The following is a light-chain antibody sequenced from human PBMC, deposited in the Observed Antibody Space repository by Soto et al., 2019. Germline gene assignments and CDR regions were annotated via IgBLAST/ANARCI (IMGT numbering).Light chain of an antibody. J-gene: IGKJ4*01. CDR1: QSVSSY. CDR2: DAS. Sequence: EIVLTQSPATLSLSPGERATLSCRASQSVSSYLAWYQQKPGQAPRLLIYDASNRATGIPARFSGSGSGTDLPLTITSLEPEDFAVYCCHQPSNWLLAFGGGTKVEIK. V-gene: IGKV3-11*01. CDR3: HQPSNWLLA.